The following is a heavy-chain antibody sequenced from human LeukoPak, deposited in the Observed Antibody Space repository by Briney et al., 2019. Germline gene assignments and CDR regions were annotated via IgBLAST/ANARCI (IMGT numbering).Heavy chain of an antibody. CDR2: IYYSGST. Sequence: SETLSLTCTVSGGSISGSSYYRGRIRQPPGKGLVWIGSIYYSGSTYYNPSLKSRVTISVDTSKNQFSLKLSSVTAADTAVYYCARPKGDGGSTAFDIWGRGTMVTVSS. D-gene: IGHD5/OR15-5a*01. V-gene: IGHV4-39*01. CDR1: GGSISGSSYY. J-gene: IGHJ3*02. CDR3: ARPKGDGGSTAFDI.